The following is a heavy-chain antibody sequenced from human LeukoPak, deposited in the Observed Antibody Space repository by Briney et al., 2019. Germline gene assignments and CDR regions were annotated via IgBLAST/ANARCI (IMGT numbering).Heavy chain of an antibody. D-gene: IGHD1-7*01. CDR3: ARDIRGITGTTSY. CDR1: GFTFSSYS. J-gene: IGHJ4*02. Sequence: GGSLRLSCAASGFTFSSYSMTWVRQAPGKGLEWVSSISSSSSYIYYADSVKGRFTISRDNAKNSLYLQMNSLRAEDTAVYYCARDIRGITGTTSYWGQGTLVTVSS. CDR2: ISSSSSYI. V-gene: IGHV3-21*01.